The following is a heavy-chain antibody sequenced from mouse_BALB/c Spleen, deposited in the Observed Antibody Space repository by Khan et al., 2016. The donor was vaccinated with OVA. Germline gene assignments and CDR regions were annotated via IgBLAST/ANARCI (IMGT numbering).Heavy chain of an antibody. CDR1: AFNIKDYY. J-gene: IGHJ3*01. V-gene: IGHV14-1*02. D-gene: IGHD2-3*01. CDR3: ARDGYSPWFAY. CDR2: IDPENDTT. Sequence: VQLKQSGAELVRPGALVKLSCKASAFNIKDYYMHWIKQRPEQGLVWIGRIDPENDTTIYDPKFQGRASIKSDTSSNTAYLQLSSLTSEDTAVYYCARDGYSPWFAYWGQGTLVTVSA.